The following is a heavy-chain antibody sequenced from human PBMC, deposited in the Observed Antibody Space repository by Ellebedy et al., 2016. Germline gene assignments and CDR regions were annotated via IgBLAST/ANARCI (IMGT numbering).Heavy chain of an antibody. CDR3: ARDRGTGTQRGGYFDF. J-gene: IGHJ4*02. CDR2: ISSSSYI. CDR1: GFTFSDYS. V-gene: IGHV3-21*01. Sequence: GGSLRLXXAASGFTFSDYSMNWVRQAPGKGLEWVSSISSSSYIYYADSVKGRFTISRDNAKNSLYLQMSSLRAEDTAVYYCARDRGTGTQRGGYFDFWGQGALVTISS. D-gene: IGHD7-27*01.